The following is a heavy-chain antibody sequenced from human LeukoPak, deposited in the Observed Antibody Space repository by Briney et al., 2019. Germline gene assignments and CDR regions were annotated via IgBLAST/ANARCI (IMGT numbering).Heavy chain of an antibody. D-gene: IGHD2-2*01. J-gene: IGHJ3*02. CDR1: GYTFTGYY. CDR2: INPNSGGT. CDR3: ARSQLLDAFDI. V-gene: IGHV1-2*02. Sequence: ASVKVSCKASGYTFTGYYMHWVRQAPGQGLEWMGWINPNSGGTNYALKFQGRVTMTRDTSISTAYMELSRLRSDDTAVYYCARSQLLDAFDIWGQGTMVTVSS.